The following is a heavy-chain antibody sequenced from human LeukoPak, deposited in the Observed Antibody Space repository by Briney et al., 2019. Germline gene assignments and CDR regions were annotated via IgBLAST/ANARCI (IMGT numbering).Heavy chain of an antibody. V-gene: IGHV4-38-2*02. D-gene: IGHD5-18*01. CDR1: GYSISSGYY. J-gene: IGHJ6*02. CDR3: ARHREYSYGYAPAYGMDV. CDR2: IYYSGST. Sequence: SETLSLTCTVSGYSISSGYYWGWIRQPPGKGLEWIGYIYYSGSTNYNPSLKSRVTISVDTSKNQFSLKLSSVAAADTAVYYCARHREYSYGYAPAYGMDVWGQGTTVTVSS.